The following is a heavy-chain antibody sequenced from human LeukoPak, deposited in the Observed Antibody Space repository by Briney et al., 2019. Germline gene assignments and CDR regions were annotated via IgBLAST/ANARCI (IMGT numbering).Heavy chain of an antibody. CDR2: IFASGST. CDR3: ARGGLLDV. V-gene: IGHV4-61*02. J-gene: IGHJ6*04. Sequence: SETLSLTCTVSGDSISSGAFYWTWIRQPAGKGPGWIGRIFASGSTNYNPSLKSRVTISVDTSKNQFSLKLRSVTAADTAVYYCARGGLLDVWGKGTTVTVSS. CDR1: GDSISSGAFY.